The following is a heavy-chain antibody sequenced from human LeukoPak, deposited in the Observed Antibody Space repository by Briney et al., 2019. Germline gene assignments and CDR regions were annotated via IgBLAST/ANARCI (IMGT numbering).Heavy chain of an antibody. V-gene: IGHV6-1*01. CDR1: GDSVSGNSAA. CDR3: ARDCGGDCSPGEAAFDI. D-gene: IGHD2-21*02. J-gene: IGHJ3*02. CDR2: TYYRSKWYN. Sequence: SQTLSLTCAISGDSVSGNSAAWNWIRQSPSRGLEWLGRTYYRSKWYNDYAVSVKSRITINPDTSKNQFSLQLNSVTPEDTAVYYCARDCGGDCSPGEAAFDIWGQGTMVTVSS.